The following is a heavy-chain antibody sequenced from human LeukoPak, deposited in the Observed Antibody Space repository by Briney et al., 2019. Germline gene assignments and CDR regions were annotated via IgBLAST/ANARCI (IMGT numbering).Heavy chain of an antibody. Sequence: SETLSLTCTVPGGSISSYYWSWIRQPPGKGLEWLGYIYYSGSTTYTPSLKSRVTISVDASKSQFSLKLSSVTAADTAVYYCARADPYDILTGYYTGAFDIWGQGTMVTVSS. J-gene: IGHJ3*02. V-gene: IGHV4-59*01. D-gene: IGHD3-9*01. CDR3: ARADPYDILTGYYTGAFDI. CDR1: GGSISSYY. CDR2: IYYSGST.